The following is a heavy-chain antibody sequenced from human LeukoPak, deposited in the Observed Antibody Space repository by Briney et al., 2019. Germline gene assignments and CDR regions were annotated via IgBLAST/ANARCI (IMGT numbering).Heavy chain of an antibody. CDR2: ISVYNGNT. CDR3: ARARMVGVPAAPYWFDP. J-gene: IGHJ5*02. Sequence: AASVKVSCKASGYTFTSYGISWVRQAPGQGLEWMGWISVYNGNTNYAQKVQGRVTMTAETSTSTAHMELRSLRSDDTAVYYCARARMVGVPAAPYWFDPWGQGTLVTVSS. CDR1: GYTFTSYG. V-gene: IGHV1-18*01. D-gene: IGHD2-2*01.